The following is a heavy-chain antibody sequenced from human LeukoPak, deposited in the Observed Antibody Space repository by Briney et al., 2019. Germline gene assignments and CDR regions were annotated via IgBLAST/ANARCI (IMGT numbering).Heavy chain of an antibody. V-gene: IGHV3-23*01. CDR1: GFTFSSYG. Sequence: GGSLRLSCAASGFTFSSYGMSWVRQAPGKGLEWVSAISGSGGSTYYADSVKGRFTISRDNSKNTLYLQMNSLRAEDTAVYYCAKIGSFYGDYPDYWGQGTLVTVSS. CDR3: AKIGSFYGDYPDY. D-gene: IGHD4-17*01. J-gene: IGHJ4*02. CDR2: ISGSGGST.